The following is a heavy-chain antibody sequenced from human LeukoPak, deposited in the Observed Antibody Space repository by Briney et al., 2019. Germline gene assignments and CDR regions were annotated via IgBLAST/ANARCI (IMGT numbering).Heavy chain of an antibody. V-gene: IGHV1-69*04. D-gene: IGHD1-7*01. CDR1: GGTFSSYA. J-gene: IGHJ5*02. CDR3: ARARPKLELFEGFDP. Sequence: SVKVSCKASGGTFSSYAISWVRQAPGQGLEWMGRIIPILGIANYAQKFQGRVTITADKSTSTAYMELSSLRSEDTAVYYCARARPKLELFEGFDPWGQGTLVTVSS. CDR2: IIPILGIA.